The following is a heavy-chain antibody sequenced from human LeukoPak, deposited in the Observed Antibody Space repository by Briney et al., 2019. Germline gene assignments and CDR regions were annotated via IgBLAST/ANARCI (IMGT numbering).Heavy chain of an antibody. CDR2: FYHGGST. V-gene: IGHV4-38-2*01. CDR1: GYSISTGYY. Sequence: XXVSGYSISTGYYWDWIRPPPGKGREWIGTFYHGGSTYYNPSLKSRVTISGDTSKNQFSLNLTSVTAADTAVYYXXXXXXXXXRLQXXXGYWGQGTXVTVSS. CDR3: XXXXXXXXRLQXXXGY. J-gene: IGHJ4*02.